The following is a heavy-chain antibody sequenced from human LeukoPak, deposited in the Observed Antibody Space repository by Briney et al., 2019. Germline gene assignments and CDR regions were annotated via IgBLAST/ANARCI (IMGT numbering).Heavy chain of an antibody. CDR3: ARVKYSDSSGYYYGAFDI. CDR1: GFTVSSNY. CDR2: IYSGGST. D-gene: IGHD3-22*01. Sequence: GGSLRLSCAASGFTVSSNYMSWVRQAPGKGLEWVSVIYSGGSTYSADSVKGRFTISRDNSKNTVYLQMDSLRAEDTAVYYCARVKYSDSSGYYYGAFDIWGQGTMVTVSS. J-gene: IGHJ3*02. V-gene: IGHV3-53*01.